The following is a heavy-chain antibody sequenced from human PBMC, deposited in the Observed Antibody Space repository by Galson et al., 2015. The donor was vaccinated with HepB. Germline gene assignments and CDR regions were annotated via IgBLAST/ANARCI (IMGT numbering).Heavy chain of an antibody. Sequence: SLRLSCAASGFNFKSHTMTWVRQAPGKGLQWVSSIRGSGAFTYYADAVKGRFTISRDNSRNTLYLQMNSLRAEDTAVYFCAKDSVSSSYRPAYFDHWGQGALVTVSP. CDR3: AKDSVSSSYRPAYFDH. J-gene: IGHJ4*02. V-gene: IGHV3-23*01. CDR2: IRGSGAFT. D-gene: IGHD6-19*01. CDR1: GFNFKSHT.